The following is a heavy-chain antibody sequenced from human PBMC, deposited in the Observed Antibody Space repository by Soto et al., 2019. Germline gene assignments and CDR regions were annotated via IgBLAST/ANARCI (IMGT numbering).Heavy chain of an antibody. Sequence: GGSLRPSCAASGFPFSSFAMSWVRRAPGKGLEWVSATNPSGGTTYYADSGKGRFTISRDNSKNTLYLQMNSRRAEDSVVYYCARNRYPGYSSSWFNYWGQGTLVTVSS. CDR2: TNPSGGTT. J-gene: IGHJ4*02. CDR3: ARNRYPGYSSSWFNY. CDR1: GFPFSSFA. D-gene: IGHD6-13*01. V-gene: IGHV3-23*01.